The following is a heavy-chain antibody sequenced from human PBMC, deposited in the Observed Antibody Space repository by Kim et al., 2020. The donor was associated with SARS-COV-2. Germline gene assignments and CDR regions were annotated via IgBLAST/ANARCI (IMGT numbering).Heavy chain of an antibody. CDR2: ISGSGGST. CDR3: AKPKGILRSSSWIGLDY. Sequence: GGSLRLSCAASGFTFGGYAMSWVRQAPGKGLEWVSAISGSGGSTYYADSVKGRFTISRDNSKNTLYLQMNSLRAEDTAVYYCAKPKGILRSSSWIGLDYWGQGTLVTVSS. D-gene: IGHD6-13*01. V-gene: IGHV3-23*01. J-gene: IGHJ4*02. CDR1: GFTFGGYA.